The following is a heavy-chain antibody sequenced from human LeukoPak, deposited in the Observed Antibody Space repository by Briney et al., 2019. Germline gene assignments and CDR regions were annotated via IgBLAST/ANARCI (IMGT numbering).Heavy chain of an antibody. CDR1: GFTFSSYG. CDR2: ISYDGSNK. D-gene: IGHD1-26*01. CDR3: ARGGGSAAWFDP. V-gene: IGHV3-30*03. Sequence: GGSLRLSCAASGFTFSSYGMHWVRQAPGKGLEWVAVISYDGSNKYYADSVKGRFTISRDNSKNTLYLQVNSLRAEDTAVYYCARGGGSAAWFDPWGQGTLVTVSS. J-gene: IGHJ5*02.